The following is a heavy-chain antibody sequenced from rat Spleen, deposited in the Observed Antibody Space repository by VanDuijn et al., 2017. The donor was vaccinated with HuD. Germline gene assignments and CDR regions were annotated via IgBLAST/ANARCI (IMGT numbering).Heavy chain of an antibody. Sequence: EVQLVESGGGSVQPGRSLKLSCAASGFTFSNNYIASVRQAPTTGLEWVAYITSSGGTTHYRDSVKGRFTISRDNAKSTLYLQMNSLRSEDTATYYCARHTRVFWFAYWGQGTLVTVSS. V-gene: IGHV5-25*01. D-gene: IGHD1-4*01. CDR3: ARHTRVFWFAY. CDR2: ITSSGGTT. CDR1: GFTFSNNY. J-gene: IGHJ3*01.